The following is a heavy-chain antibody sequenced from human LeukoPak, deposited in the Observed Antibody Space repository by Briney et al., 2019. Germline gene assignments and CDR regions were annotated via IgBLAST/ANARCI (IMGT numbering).Heavy chain of an antibody. CDR3: AKGEYSSGWYQARDYYYGMDV. D-gene: IGHD6-19*01. Sequence: PSETLSLTCTVSGGSISSSRYYWGWIRQPTGKGLEWIGNVYYSGSTYYNPSLKSRVTISIDTSKNRFSLKLSSVTAADTAVYYCAKGEYSSGWYQARDYYYGMDVWGQGTTVTVSS. V-gene: IGHV4-39*07. CDR2: VYYSGST. J-gene: IGHJ6*02. CDR1: GGSISSSRYY.